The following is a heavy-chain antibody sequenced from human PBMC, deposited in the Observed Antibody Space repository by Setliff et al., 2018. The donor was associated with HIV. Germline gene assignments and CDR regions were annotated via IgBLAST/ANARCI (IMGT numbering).Heavy chain of an antibody. D-gene: IGHD5-18*01. J-gene: IGHJ5*02. CDR2: IYHSGST. V-gene: IGHV4-38-2*02. Sequence: ASETLSLTCTVSGGSISSGYYWGWIRQPPVKGLEWVGSIYHSGSTIYNPSLKSRVTISVDTSNNQFSLRLNSVTAADTAFYYCARQGYIYGYPLNWFDPWGQGTLVTVSS. CDR1: GGSISSGYY. CDR3: ARQGYIYGYPLNWFDP.